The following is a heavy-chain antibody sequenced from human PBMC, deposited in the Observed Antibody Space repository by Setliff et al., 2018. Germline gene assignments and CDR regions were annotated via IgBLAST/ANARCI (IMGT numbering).Heavy chain of an antibody. CDR1: GFTFSNYW. D-gene: IGHD5-18*01. CDR2: IKQDGSEK. CDR3: ATTRVWIPVLDS. J-gene: IGHJ4*02. Sequence: PGGSLRLSCAASGFTFSNYWMSWVRQAPGKGLEWVAHIKQDGSEKYYVDSVKGRFIISRDNAKNSLYLQMNSLRAEDTAIYYCATTRVWIPVLDSCGQGTLVTVSS. V-gene: IGHV3-7*03.